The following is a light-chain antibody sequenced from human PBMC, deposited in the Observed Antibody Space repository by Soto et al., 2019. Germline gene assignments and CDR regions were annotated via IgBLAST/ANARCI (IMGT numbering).Light chain of an antibody. Sequence: EIVMTQSPDTLSVSAGERATLSCRASQSIATTLAWYQHKPGQSPRILIYGASTRATDVPPRFSGSGSGTDFTLTISSLQSDDSAVYYCQQYSNWPYSFGQGTKVDI. CDR3: QQYSNWPYS. J-gene: IGKJ2*01. CDR2: GAS. CDR1: QSIATT. V-gene: IGKV3-15*01.